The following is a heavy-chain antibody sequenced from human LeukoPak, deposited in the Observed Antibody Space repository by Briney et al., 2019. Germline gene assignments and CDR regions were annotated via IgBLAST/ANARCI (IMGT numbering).Heavy chain of an antibody. V-gene: IGHV3-23*01. J-gene: IGHJ4*02. CDR2: TTGSGVTS. Sequence: GGSLRLSCTASGFTFSSCAMSWVRQAPGKGLQWVSTTTGSGVTSYYADSEKGRFTISRDNSKNTLYLEMNSLRADDTAVYFCAKESTQVIEVHFDSWGQGTLVTVSS. CDR3: AKESTQVIEVHFDS. D-gene: IGHD2/OR15-2a*01. CDR1: GFTFSSCA.